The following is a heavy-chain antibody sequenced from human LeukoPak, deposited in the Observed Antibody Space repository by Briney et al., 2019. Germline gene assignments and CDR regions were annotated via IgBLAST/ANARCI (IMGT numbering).Heavy chain of an antibody. V-gene: IGHV4-30-4*08. D-gene: IGHD1-14*01. CDR1: GGSISSGDYY. Sequence: SQTLSLTCTVSGGSISSGDYYWSWIRQPPGKGLEWIGYIYYSGSTYYNPSLKSRVTISVDTSKNQFSLKLSSVTAADTAVYCCARALLPPEGGLDYWGQGTLVTVSS. J-gene: IGHJ4*02. CDR2: IYYSGST. CDR3: ARALLPPEGGLDY.